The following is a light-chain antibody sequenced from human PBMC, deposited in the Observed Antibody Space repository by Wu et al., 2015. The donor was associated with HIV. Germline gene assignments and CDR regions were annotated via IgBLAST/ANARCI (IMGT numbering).Light chain of an antibody. Sequence: DIQMTQSPSSLSASVGDRVTITCRASQSISSYLNWYQQKPGKAPKLLIYAASSLQSGVPSRFSGSGSGTDFTLIISRLEPEDFAVYYCQQYGNSPPYTFGQGTKLEIK. J-gene: IGKJ2*01. CDR2: AAS. V-gene: IGKV1-39*01. CDR1: QSISSY. CDR3: QQYGNSPPYT.